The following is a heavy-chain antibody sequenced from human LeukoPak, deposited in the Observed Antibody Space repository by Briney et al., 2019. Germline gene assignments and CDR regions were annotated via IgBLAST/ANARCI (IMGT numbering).Heavy chain of an antibody. CDR1: GFTFSTYA. V-gene: IGHV3-23*01. J-gene: IGHJ4*02. CDR3: ARDSGSYLQPTDY. Sequence: GGSLRLPCRASGFTFSTYAMTWVRQAPGKGLEWVSSISGSGDSTYYADSVKGRFTISRDNSKNTLYLQMNSLRADDTALYHCARDSGSYLQPTDYWGEGSLVTVSS. CDR2: ISGSGDST. D-gene: IGHD1-26*01.